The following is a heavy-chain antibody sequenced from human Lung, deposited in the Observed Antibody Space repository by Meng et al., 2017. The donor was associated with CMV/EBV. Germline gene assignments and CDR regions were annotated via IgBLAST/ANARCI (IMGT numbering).Heavy chain of an antibody. CDR1: GGTFSSYA. D-gene: IGHD2-2*01. J-gene: IGHJ5*02. CDR2: IIPILGIA. CDR3: ARSDCVVVPAARNWFDP. Sequence: SVXVSXKASGGTFSSYAISWVRQAPGQGLEWMGGIIPILGIANYAQKFQGRVTITADTSTSTAYMELSSLRSEDTAVDYCARSDCVVVPAARNWFDPWGQGTXVTVSS. V-gene: IGHV1-69*10.